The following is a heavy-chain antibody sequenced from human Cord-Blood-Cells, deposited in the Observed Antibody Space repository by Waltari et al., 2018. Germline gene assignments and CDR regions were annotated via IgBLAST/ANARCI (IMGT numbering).Heavy chain of an antibody. CDR1: GYSFTSYW. J-gene: IGHJ3*02. V-gene: IGHV5-51*01. D-gene: IGHD3-22*01. CDR2: IYPGDSDT. Sequence: EVQLVQSGAEVKKPGESLKISCKGSGYSFTSYWIGWVRQMPGKALEWMGIIYPGDSDTRYSPSFQGQVTISADKSISTAYLQWSSLKASDTAMYYCARAHNYYDSSGYSWDAFDIWGQGTMVTVSS. CDR3: ARAHNYYDSSGYSWDAFDI.